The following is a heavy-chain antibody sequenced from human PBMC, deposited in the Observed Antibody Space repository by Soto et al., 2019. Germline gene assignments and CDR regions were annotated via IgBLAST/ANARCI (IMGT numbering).Heavy chain of an antibody. CDR2: INHSGST. CDR1: GGSFSGYY. V-gene: IGHV4-34*01. J-gene: IGHJ4*02. Sequence: QVQLQQWGAGLLKPSETLSLTCAVYGGSFSGYYWSWIRQPPGKGLEWIGEINHSGSTNYNPSLKRLVTRSVDTSKNQCSLKLSSVTAADTAVYYGAREMGASLDYWGQGTLVTVSS. D-gene: IGHD1-26*01. CDR3: AREMGASLDY.